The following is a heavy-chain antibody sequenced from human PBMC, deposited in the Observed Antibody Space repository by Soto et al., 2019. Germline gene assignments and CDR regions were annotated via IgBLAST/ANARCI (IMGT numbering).Heavy chain of an antibody. CDR3: ARGGNYYGSGSYSLDY. V-gene: IGHV4-34*01. D-gene: IGHD3-10*01. CDR1: GGSFSGYY. CDR2: INHSGST. Sequence: SETLSLTCAVYGGSFSGYYWSWIRQPPGKGLEWIGEINHSGSTNYNPSLKSRVTITVDTSKNQFSRKLTSGTAADAAVYYCARGGNYYGSGSYSLDYWGQGTLVTVSS. J-gene: IGHJ4*02.